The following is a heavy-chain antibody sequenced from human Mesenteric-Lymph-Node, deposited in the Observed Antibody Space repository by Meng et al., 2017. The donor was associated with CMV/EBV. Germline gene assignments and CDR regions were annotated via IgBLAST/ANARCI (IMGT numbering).Heavy chain of an antibody. CDR3: AKESVSSKPYFVDY. D-gene: IGHD4-11*01. CDR2: ISGGDSSTT. V-gene: IGHV3-23*01. Sequence: SGFTFSSYAMSWVRRVLGKGLEWVSTISGGDSSTTYYADSVKGRFTISRDDSKNTLYLQMNRLRVEDTAVYYCAKESVSSKPYFVDYWGQRALVTVSS. J-gene: IGHJ4*02. CDR1: GFTFSSYA.